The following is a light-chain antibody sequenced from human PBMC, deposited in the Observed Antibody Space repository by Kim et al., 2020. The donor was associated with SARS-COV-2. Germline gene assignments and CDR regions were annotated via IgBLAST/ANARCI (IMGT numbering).Light chain of an antibody. V-gene: IGLV3-25*03. Sequence: PGQTARITCSGDALPKQYAYWYQQKPGPAPVLVIYKDSERPSGIPERFSGSSSGTTVTLTISGVQAEDEADYYCQSADSSGTYQVFGGGTQLTVL. J-gene: IGLJ3*02. CDR1: ALPKQY. CDR2: KDS. CDR3: QSADSSGTYQV.